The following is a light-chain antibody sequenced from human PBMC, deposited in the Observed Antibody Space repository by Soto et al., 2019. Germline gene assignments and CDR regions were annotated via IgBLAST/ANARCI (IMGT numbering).Light chain of an antibody. CDR3: QKCGDSART. CDR1: QSVSSSY. J-gene: IGKJ1*01. CDR2: GAS. Sequence: EIVLTQSPGTLSLSPGERATLSCRASQSVSSSYLAWYQQRPGQAPRLLIYGASSRATGIPDRFSGSGSGTDFTLTISRLEAEEPGMYYCQKCGDSARTVGQGTKGGIK. V-gene: IGKV3-20*01.